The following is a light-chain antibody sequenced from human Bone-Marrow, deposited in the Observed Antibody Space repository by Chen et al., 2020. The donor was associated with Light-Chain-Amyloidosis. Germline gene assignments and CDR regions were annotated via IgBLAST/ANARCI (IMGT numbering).Light chain of an antibody. CDR2: DDS. Sequence: SYVLTQPSSVSVAPGQTATIACGGNNIGSTSVHWYQQTPGQAPLLVVYDDSDRPSGIPERLSGSNSGNTVTLTISRVEAGDEADYYCQVWDRSSDRPVFGRGTKLTVL. CDR1: NIGSTS. CDR3: QVWDRSSDRPV. V-gene: IGLV3-21*02. J-gene: IGLJ3*02.